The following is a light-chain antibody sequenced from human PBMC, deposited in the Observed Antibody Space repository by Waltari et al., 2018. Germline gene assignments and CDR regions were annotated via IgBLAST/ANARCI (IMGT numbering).Light chain of an antibody. CDR2: AAS. J-gene: IGKJ3*01. CDR3: QQYYSYPT. Sequence: AIRMTQSPSSFSASTGDRVPITCRASQGISSYLAWYQQKPGKAPKLLIYAASTLQSGVPSRFSGSGSGTDFTLTISCLQSEDFATYYCQQYYSYPTFGPGTKVDIK. CDR1: QGISSY. V-gene: IGKV1-8*01.